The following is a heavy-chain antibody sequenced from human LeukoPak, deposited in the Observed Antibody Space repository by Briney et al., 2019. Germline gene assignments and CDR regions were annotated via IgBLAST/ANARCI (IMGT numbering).Heavy chain of an antibody. Sequence: PSETLSLTCTVSGGSISSYYWSWIRQPPGKGLEWIGYIYYSGSTNYNPFLKSRVTISVDTSKNQFSLKLSSVTAADTAVYYCARRLTDNCSGGSCPDRFDYWGQGTLVTVSS. D-gene: IGHD2-15*01. CDR3: ARRLTDNCSGGSCPDRFDY. J-gene: IGHJ4*02. CDR2: IYYSGST. CDR1: GGSISSYY. V-gene: IGHV4-59*08.